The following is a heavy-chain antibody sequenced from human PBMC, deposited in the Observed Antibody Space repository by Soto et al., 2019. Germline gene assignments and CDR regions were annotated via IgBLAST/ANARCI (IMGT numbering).Heavy chain of an antibody. D-gene: IGHD3-10*01. CDR3: ARQSVGPYGSGSYFDY. V-gene: IGHV4-30-2*01. J-gene: IGHJ4*02. CDR2: TYHSGNP. CDR1: GDTISTGGYS. Sequence: SETLSLTCGVSGDTISTGGYSWAWIRQPPGKALEWIGHTYHSGNPYYNPSLKSRVIISVDRSKNQFSLKLSSVTAADTAVYYCARQSVGPYGSGSYFDYWGQGTLVTVS.